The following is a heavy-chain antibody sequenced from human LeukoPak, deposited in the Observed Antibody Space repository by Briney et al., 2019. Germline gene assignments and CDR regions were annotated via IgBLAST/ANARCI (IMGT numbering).Heavy chain of an antibody. V-gene: IGHV3-48*03. Sequence: GGSLRLSCAASGFTFSTYEMNWVRQAPGKGLEWVSYISSSGTTIYYADSVKGRFTISRDNAKNSLYLQVNSLRAEDTAVYYCAGSVTAGYFDPWGQGTLVTVSS. D-gene: IGHD2-21*02. J-gene: IGHJ5*02. CDR1: GFTFSTYE. CDR3: AGSVTAGYFDP. CDR2: ISSSGTTI.